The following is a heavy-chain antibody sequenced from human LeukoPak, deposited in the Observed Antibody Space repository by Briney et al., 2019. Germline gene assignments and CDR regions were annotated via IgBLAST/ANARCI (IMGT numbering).Heavy chain of an antibody. V-gene: IGHV1-69*13. J-gene: IGHJ4*02. D-gene: IGHD3-22*01. CDR1: GGTFSSYA. CDR3: ARGGYYYDSSGYSHLPDY. CDR2: IIPIFGTA. Sequence: SVKVSCKASGGTFSSYAISWVRQAPGQGLQWMGGIIPIFGTANYAQKFQGRLTITADESTSTAYMELSSLRSEDTAVYYCARGGYYYDSSGYSHLPDYWGQGTLVTVSA.